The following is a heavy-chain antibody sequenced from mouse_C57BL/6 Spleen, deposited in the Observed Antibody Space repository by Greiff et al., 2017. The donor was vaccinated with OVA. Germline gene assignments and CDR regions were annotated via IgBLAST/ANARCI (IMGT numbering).Heavy chain of an antibody. V-gene: IGHV1-55*01. J-gene: IGHJ2*01. CDR2: IYPGSGST. CDR3: ARYDYYSNSIYFDY. CDR1: GYTFTSYW. D-gene: IGHD2-5*01. Sequence: QVQLQQSGAELVKPGASVKMSCKASGYTFTSYWITWVKQRPGQGLEWIGDIYPGSGSTNYNEKFKSKATLTVDTSSSTAYMQLSSLTSEDSAVYYCARYDYYSNSIYFDYWGQGTTLTVSS.